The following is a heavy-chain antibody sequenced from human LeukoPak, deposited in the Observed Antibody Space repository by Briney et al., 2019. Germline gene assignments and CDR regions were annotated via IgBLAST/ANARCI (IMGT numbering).Heavy chain of an antibody. V-gene: IGHV1-18*04. CDR3: ARSEKYKQNAFDI. D-gene: IGHD1-1*01. CDR2: ISAYNGNT. J-gene: IGHJ3*02. Sequence: ASVKVSCKASGFTFTGYYIHWVRQAPGQGLEWMGWISAYNGNTNYAQKLQGRVTMTTDTSTSTAYMELRSLRSDDTAVYYCARSEKYKQNAFDIWGQGTMVTVSS. CDR1: GFTFTGYY.